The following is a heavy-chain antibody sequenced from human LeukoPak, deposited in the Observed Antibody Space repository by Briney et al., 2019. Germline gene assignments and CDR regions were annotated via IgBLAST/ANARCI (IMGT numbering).Heavy chain of an antibody. CDR3: AKTGDYYYDSSTYRPLDH. CDR2: IIGTGGTT. D-gene: IGHD3-22*01. Sequence: GGSLRLSCAASGFSFSSFAMSWARQVPGKGLERVSVIIGTGGTTDYADSAKGRFTISRDNSKNMLYLQMNNLIAEDTAVYYCAKTGDYYYDSSTYRPLDHWGQGTLVTVSS. V-gene: IGHV3-23*01. J-gene: IGHJ4*02. CDR1: GFSFSSFA.